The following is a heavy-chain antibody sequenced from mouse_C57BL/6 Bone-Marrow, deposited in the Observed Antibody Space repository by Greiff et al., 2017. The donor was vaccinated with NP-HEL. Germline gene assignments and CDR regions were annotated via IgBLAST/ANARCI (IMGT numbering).Heavy chain of an antibody. CDR3: ARRGYYGSSPDY. CDR2: INPNNGGT. J-gene: IGHJ2*01. Sequence: VQLQQPGAELVKPGASVKIPCKASGYTFTDYNMDWVKQSHGKSLEWIGDINPNNGGTIYNQKFKGKATLTVDKSSSTAYMELRSLTSEDTAVYYCARRGYYGSSPDYWGQGTTLTVSS. CDR1: GYTFTDYN. V-gene: IGHV1-18*01. D-gene: IGHD1-1*01.